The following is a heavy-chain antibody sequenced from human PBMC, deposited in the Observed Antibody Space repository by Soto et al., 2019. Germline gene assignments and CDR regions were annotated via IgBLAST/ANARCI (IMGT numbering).Heavy chain of an antibody. CDR2: ISGSGGST. D-gene: IGHD6-19*01. J-gene: IGHJ3*02. Sequence: EVQLLESGGGLVPPGGSLRLSCAASGFTFTSYAMSWVRQAPGKGLEWVSLISGSGGSTYYADSVKGRFTISRDDSKNAVNLQMDSLRAGNTAVYYCAKQRGYSSGWYGAFDIWGQGTMVTVSS. CDR1: GFTFTSYA. CDR3: AKQRGYSSGWYGAFDI. V-gene: IGHV3-23*01.